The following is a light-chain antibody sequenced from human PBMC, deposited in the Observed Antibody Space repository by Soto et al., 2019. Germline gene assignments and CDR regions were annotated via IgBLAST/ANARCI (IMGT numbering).Light chain of an antibody. J-gene: IGKJ4*01. CDR2: KAS. CDR1: QSISSW. V-gene: IGKV1-5*03. Sequence: DIKMTQSPSTLSASVGDRVTITCRASQSISSWLAWYQQKPGKAPKLLIYKASSLESGVPSRFSGSGSGTEFTLTISSLQTDDFATYYCQQSNTDLAFGGGTKVEIK. CDR3: QQSNTDLA.